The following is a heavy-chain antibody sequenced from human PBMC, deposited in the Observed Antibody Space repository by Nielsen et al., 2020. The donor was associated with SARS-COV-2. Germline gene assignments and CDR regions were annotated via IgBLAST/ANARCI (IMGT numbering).Heavy chain of an antibody. D-gene: IGHD3-10*01. CDR1: GFTFSSYW. J-gene: IGHJ3*02. Sequence: LSLTCAASGFTFSSYWMHWVRQAPGKGLVWVSRINSDGSSTSYADSVKGRFSISRDNSRNTLYLQMNSLRVEDTAIYFCAKDDVVRGDAYDIWGQGTVVTVSS. CDR2: INSDGSST. CDR3: AKDDVVRGDAYDI. V-gene: IGHV3-74*01.